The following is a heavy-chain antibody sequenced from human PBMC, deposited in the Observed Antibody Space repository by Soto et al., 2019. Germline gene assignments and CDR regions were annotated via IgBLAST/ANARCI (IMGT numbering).Heavy chain of an antibody. CDR1: GFTFSNYG. Sequence: PGGSLRLSCAASGFTFSNYGMHWVRQAPGKGLEWVSTITTSGGNTYYADSVQGRFTISRDNSKNTLYLQMNSLRAEDTAVYYCAGRYCTNGVCYTNYYYYIDVWGKGTTVTVSS. V-gene: IGHV3-23*01. CDR2: ITTSGGNT. D-gene: IGHD2-8*01. J-gene: IGHJ6*03. CDR3: AGRYCTNGVCYTNYYYYIDV.